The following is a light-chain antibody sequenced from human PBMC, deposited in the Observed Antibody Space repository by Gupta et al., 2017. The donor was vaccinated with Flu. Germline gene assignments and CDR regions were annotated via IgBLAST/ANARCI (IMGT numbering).Light chain of an antibody. CDR3: QQYGSSPRT. Sequence: DIVLTQSPGTLSLSPGERATLSCRASQSVSSSYLAWYQQKPGQAPRLLIYGASSRATGIPDRFSGSGSGTDFTLTISRLEPEDFAVYYCQQYGSSPRTFGQGTXVEIK. V-gene: IGKV3-20*01. J-gene: IGKJ1*01. CDR2: GAS. CDR1: QSVSSSY.